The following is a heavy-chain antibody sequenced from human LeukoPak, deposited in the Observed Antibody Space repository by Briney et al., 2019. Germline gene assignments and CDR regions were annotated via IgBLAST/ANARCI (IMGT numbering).Heavy chain of an antibody. Sequence: PGGSLRLSCAASGFTFSSYWMSWVRQAPGKGLEWISFIDSSSRTIFYAESVKGRFTISRDNTKNSLFLQMNSLRAEDTAVYYCARRVPSQVITDYFDYWGQGILVTVSS. CDR1: GFTFSSYW. D-gene: IGHD3-16*01. V-gene: IGHV3-48*04. CDR2: IDSSSRTI. J-gene: IGHJ4*02. CDR3: ARRVPSQVITDYFDY.